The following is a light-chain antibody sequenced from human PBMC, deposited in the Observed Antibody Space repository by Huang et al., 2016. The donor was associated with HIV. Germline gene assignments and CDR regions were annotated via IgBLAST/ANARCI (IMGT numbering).Light chain of an antibody. J-gene: IGKJ2*01. Sequence: DIQMTQSPSSLSASVGDRVTITCRASQSISSYLNWYQQKPGKAPKLLVYAACSLQSGVPSRFSGSGSGTDFTLTISSLQPEDFATYYCQQSYSTLRYTFGQGTKLEIK. CDR2: AAC. CDR1: QSISSY. CDR3: QQSYSTLRYT. V-gene: IGKV1-39*01.